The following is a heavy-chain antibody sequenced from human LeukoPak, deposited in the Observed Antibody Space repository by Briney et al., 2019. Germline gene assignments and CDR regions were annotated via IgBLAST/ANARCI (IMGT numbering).Heavy chain of an antibody. CDR2: INHSGST. J-gene: IGHJ6*02. Sequence: PSETLSLTCAVYGGSFSGYYWSWIRQPPGKGLEWIGEINHSGSTNYNPSLESRVTISVDTSKNQFSLKLSSVTAADTAVYYCARGRGRTTVTTIPHYYGMDVWGQGTTVTVSS. D-gene: IGHD4-11*01. CDR3: ARGRGRTTVTTIPHYYGMDV. V-gene: IGHV4-34*01. CDR1: GGSFSGYY.